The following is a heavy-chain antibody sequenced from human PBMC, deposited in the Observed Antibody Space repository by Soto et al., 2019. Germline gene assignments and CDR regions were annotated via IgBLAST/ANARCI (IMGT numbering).Heavy chain of an antibody. V-gene: IGHV4-34*01. CDR1: GGSFSGYY. J-gene: IGHJ4*02. Sequence: SETLSLTCAVYGGSFSGYYWSWIRQPPGKGLEWIGEINHSGSTNYNPSLKSRVTISVDTSKNQFSLKLSSVTAADTAVYYCAILGYCSGGSCYSFDYWGQGTLVTVSS. CDR2: INHSGST. D-gene: IGHD2-15*01. CDR3: AILGYCSGGSCYSFDY.